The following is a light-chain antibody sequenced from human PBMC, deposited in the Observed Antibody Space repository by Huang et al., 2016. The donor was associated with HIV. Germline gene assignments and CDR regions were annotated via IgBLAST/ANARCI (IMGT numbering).Light chain of an antibody. CDR2: YAS. CDR1: QVIGSN. CDR3: HQSSSLPLT. Sequence: EIVLTQSPDFQSVTPKEKVTIPCRASQVIGSNVHGYQHKPGHSPKLLIKYASQSLSGVPSRFSGSESGTDFTLTIDSLEAEDAAAYYCHQSSSLPLTFGQGTKVEVK. J-gene: IGKJ1*01. V-gene: IGKV6D-21*02.